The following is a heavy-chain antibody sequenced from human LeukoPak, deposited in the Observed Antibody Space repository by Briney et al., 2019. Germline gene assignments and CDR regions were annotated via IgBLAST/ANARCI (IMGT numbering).Heavy chain of an antibody. Sequence: GGSLRLSCAASGFTFSSYAMSWVRQAPGKGLEWVSAISGSGGSIYYADSVKGRFTISRDNSKNTLYLQMNSLRAEDTAVYYCAKGRRVVPAAHDDAFDIWGQGTMVTVSS. V-gene: IGHV3-23*01. CDR2: ISGSGGSI. CDR3: AKGRRVVPAAHDDAFDI. CDR1: GFTFSSYA. J-gene: IGHJ3*02. D-gene: IGHD2-2*01.